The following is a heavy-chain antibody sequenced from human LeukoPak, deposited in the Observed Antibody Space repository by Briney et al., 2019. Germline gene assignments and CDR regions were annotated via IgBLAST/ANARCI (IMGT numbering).Heavy chain of an antibody. CDR3: AISPIVGTTYYFDS. J-gene: IGHJ4*02. Sequence: GGSLRLSCAASGFTFSSYSMNWVRQAPGKGLEWVSSITNGSTYIFHADSVKGRFTISRDNAKNTLYLQINSLRVEDTAVYYCAISPIVGTTYYFDSWGQGTLVTVSS. CDR1: GFTFSSYS. V-gene: IGHV3-21*06. CDR2: ITNGSTYI. D-gene: IGHD1-26*01.